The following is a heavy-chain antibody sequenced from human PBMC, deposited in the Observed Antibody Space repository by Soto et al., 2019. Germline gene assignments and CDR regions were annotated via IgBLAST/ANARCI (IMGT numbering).Heavy chain of an antibody. V-gene: IGHV5-51*01. CDR3: ATRDENYYGVYGMDV. D-gene: IGHD3-10*01. CDR2: IYPGDSDT. CDR1: GYSFTSYW. Sequence: LKISCKGSGYSFTSYWIGWVRQMPGKGLEWMGIIYPGDSDTRYSPSFQGQVTISADKSISTAYLQWSSLKASDTAMYYCATRDENYYGVYGMDVWGQGTTVTVSS. J-gene: IGHJ6*02.